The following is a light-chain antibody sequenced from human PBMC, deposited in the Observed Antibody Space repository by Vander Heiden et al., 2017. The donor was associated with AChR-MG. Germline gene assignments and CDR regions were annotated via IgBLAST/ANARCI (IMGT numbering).Light chain of an antibody. V-gene: IGLV2-14*01. Sequence: QSALTQPAPVSGSPGPSITITCSGTTSDAGGYNYVSWYQHHPGKAPKRMIYEVTNRPSGVSNRFSGSKSGNAASLTISGLQGEDEAHYYCCSYTISGTLVFGGGTMLTVL. CDR2: EVT. J-gene: IGLJ3*02. CDR1: TSDAGGYNY. CDR3: CSYTISGTLV.